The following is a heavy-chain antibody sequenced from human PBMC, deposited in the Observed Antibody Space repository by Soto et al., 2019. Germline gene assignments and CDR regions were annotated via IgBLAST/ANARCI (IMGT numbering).Heavy chain of an antibody. Sequence: SGPTLVNPTHTLTLTCTFSGVSLSTSGVGVGWIRQPPGKALEWLALIYWNDDKRYSPSLKSRLTITKDTSKNQVVLTMTNMEPRGTPAYYCAPTRSPLGISAAGREFDS. V-gene: IGHV2-5*01. D-gene: IGHD6-13*01. J-gene: IGHJ5*01. CDR2: IYWNDDK. CDR1: GVSLSTSGVG. CDR3: APTRSPLGISAAGREFDS.